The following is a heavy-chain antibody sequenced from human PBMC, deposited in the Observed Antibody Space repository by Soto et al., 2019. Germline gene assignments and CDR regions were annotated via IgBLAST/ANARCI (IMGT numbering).Heavy chain of an antibody. CDR2: IYYSGST. CDR1: GGSISSGDYY. CDR3: AREPSSDYVNWFEP. D-gene: IGHD4-17*01. J-gene: IGHJ5*02. Sequence: SETLSLTCTVSGGSISSGDYYWSWIRQPPGKGLEWIGYIYYSGSTYYNPSLKSRVTISVDTSKNQFSLKLSSVTAADTAVYYCAREPSSDYVNWFEPWGQGTLVTVSS. V-gene: IGHV4-30-4*01.